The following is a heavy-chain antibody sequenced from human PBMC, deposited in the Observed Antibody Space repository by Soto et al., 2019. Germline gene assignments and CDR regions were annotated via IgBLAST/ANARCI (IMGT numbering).Heavy chain of an antibody. V-gene: IGHV3-23*01. J-gene: IGHJ4*02. Sequence: EVQLLESGGGLVQPGGSLRLSCAASGFTFSSYAMSWVRQSPGQGLEWVSAISGSGGSTYYADSVKGRFTISRDNSKNTLYLQMNSLRAADTAVYYCAKARDLVAPHGDYGDDVPYYWRQGTLVTVSS. CDR2: ISGSGGST. CDR1: GFTFSSYA. CDR3: AKARDLVAPHGDYGDDVPYY. D-gene: IGHD4-17*01.